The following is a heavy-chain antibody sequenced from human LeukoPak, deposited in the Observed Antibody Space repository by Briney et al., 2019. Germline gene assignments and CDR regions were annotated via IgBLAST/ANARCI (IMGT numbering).Heavy chain of an antibody. CDR1: GGTFSSYA. CDR2: IIPILGIA. Sequence: SVKVSCKASGGTFSSYAISWVRQAPGQGLEWMGRIIPILGIANYAQKFQGRVTITADKSTSTAYMELSSLRSEDTAVYYCARDRAVPEGAFDIWGQGTMVTVSS. CDR3: ARDRAVPEGAFDI. V-gene: IGHV1-69*04. J-gene: IGHJ3*02. D-gene: IGHD1-1*01.